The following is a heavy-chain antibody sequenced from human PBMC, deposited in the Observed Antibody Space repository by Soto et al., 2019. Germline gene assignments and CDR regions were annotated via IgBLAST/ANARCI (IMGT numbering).Heavy chain of an antibody. J-gene: IGHJ5*02. CDR3: ARDRRYSSGMNWFDP. V-gene: IGHV4-59*01. Sequence: SETLSLTCTASGGSISSYYWSWIRQPPGKGLEWIGYIYYSGSTNYNPSLKSRVTISVDTSKNQFSLKLSSVTAADTAVYYCARDRRYSSGMNWFDPWGQGTLVTVSS. CDR1: GGSISSYY. D-gene: IGHD6-19*01. CDR2: IYYSGST.